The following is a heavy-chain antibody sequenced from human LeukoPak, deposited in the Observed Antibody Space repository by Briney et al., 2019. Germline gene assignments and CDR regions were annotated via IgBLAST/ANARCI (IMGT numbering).Heavy chain of an antibody. D-gene: IGHD3-22*01. CDR2: ISGGSEDT. CDR3: AKAGGTFGYYYDSSVYLDY. CDR1: EFTFSNYA. Sequence: PSGGSLRLFCAASEFTFSNYAMSWVRQAPGKGLEWVSSISGGSEDTYYADSVKGRFTISRDNSKNTLYLQMNSLRADDTAVYYCAKAGGTFGYYYDSSVYLDYWGQGTRVTVSS. V-gene: IGHV3-23*01. J-gene: IGHJ4*02.